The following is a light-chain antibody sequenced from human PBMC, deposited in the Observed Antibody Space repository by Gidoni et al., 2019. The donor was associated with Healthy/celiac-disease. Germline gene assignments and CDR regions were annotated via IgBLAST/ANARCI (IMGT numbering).Light chain of an antibody. CDR2: DAS. Sequence: DIQMTQSPSPLSASIVDRVTITSQASQDISNYLNWYQQKPGKAPKLLIYDASNLETGVPSRLSGSGSGTDYTLTISSMQHEDIATYYCQKYDTLPGALTFGGGTKVEIK. V-gene: IGKV1-33*01. CDR3: QKYDTLPGALT. J-gene: IGKJ4*01. CDR1: QDISNY.